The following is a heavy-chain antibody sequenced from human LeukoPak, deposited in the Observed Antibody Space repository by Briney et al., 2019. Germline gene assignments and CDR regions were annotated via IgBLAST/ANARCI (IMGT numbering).Heavy chain of an antibody. CDR3: ARGEKPYDY. D-gene: IGHD1-26*01. CDR2: INAYNGNT. J-gene: IGHJ4*02. V-gene: IGHV1-18*01. Sequence: GSVKVSCKASGYTFTSYGISWVRQAPGQGLEWMGWINAYNGNTNDAQKFQGRVTMTTDTSTSTAYMELRSLRSDDTAVYYCARGEKPYDYWGQGTLVSVSS. CDR1: GYTFTSYG.